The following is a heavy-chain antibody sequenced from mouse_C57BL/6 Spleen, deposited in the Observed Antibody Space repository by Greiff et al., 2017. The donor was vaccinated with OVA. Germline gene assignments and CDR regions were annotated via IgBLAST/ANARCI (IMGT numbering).Heavy chain of an antibody. V-gene: IGHV5-16*01. CDR2: FNYDGSST. D-gene: IGHD1-1*01. CDR3: ARDKLLDY. J-gene: IGHJ2*01. Sequence: EVQGVESEGGLVQPGRSMKLSCTVSGFTFSAYYLSWVSQVPAKGLEWVANFNYDGSSTYYLDSLKSRFIISRDNAKNILYLQMSSLKTEDTATYYCARDKLLDYWGQGTTLTVSS. CDR1: GFTFSAYY.